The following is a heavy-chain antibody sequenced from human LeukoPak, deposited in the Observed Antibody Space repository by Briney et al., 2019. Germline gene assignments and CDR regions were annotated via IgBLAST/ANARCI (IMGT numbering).Heavy chain of an antibody. D-gene: IGHD3-3*01. Sequence: ASVKVSCKASGCTFTGYYLHWVRQAPGQGLEWMGWINPNSGGTNYAQKFQGRVTMTRDTSISTAYMDLSRLRSDDTAVYYCARDSPTQFYYDFWSGPDYWGQGTLVTVSS. J-gene: IGHJ4*02. V-gene: IGHV1-2*02. CDR2: INPNSGGT. CDR3: ARDSPTQFYYDFWSGPDY. CDR1: GCTFTGYY.